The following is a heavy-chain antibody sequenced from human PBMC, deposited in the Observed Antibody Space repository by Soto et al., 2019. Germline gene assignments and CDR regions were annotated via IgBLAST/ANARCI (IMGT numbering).Heavy chain of an antibody. J-gene: IGHJ3*02. CDR1: GLTFSGSA. V-gene: IGHV3-73*02. CDR3: TRPIGYCSGGGCRNAFDI. D-gene: IGHD2-15*01. Sequence: EVQLVESGGGLVQPGGSLQLSCAASGLTFSGSAIHWVRQASGKGLEWVGRIGSKSDTHATSYAASVKGRFTISRDDSKNTAYLQMNSLKSEDTAVYYCTRPIGYCSGGGCRNAFDIWGQGTMVTVSS. CDR2: IGSKSDTHAT.